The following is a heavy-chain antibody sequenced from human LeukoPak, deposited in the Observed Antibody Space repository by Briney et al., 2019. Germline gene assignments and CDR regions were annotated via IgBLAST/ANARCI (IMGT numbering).Heavy chain of an antibody. Sequence: GGSLRLSCAASGFTFSSYEMNWVRQAPGKGLEWVSYISSSGSTIYYADSVKGRFTISRDNAKNSLYLQMNSLRAEDTAVYYCARARSLGAYYDSSGYAFDYWGQGTLVTVSS. CDR3: ARARSLGAYYDSSGYAFDY. D-gene: IGHD3-22*01. CDR2: ISSSGSTI. V-gene: IGHV3-48*03. CDR1: GFTFSSYE. J-gene: IGHJ4*02.